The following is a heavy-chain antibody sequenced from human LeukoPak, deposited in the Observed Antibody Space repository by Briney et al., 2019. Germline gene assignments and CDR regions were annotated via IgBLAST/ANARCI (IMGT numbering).Heavy chain of an antibody. CDR2: ISGSGGST. Sequence: GGTLRLSCAASGFTFSSYGMSWVRQAPGKGLEWVSVISGSGGSTYYADSVKGRFTISRDNSKNTLYLQMNSLRAEDTAVYYCAKGSVTPLRDFDYWGQGTLVTVSS. CDR1: GFTFSSYG. D-gene: IGHD4-17*01. V-gene: IGHV3-23*01. CDR3: AKGSVTPLRDFDY. J-gene: IGHJ4*02.